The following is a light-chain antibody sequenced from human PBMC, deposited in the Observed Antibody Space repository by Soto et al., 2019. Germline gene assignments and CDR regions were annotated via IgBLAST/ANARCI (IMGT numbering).Light chain of an antibody. J-gene: IGLJ2*01. CDR3: CSYAGSDNYVV. CDR2: EDY. CDR1: SSDVGSYNL. Sequence: QSALTQPASVSGSPGQSITISCTGTSSDVGSYNLVSWYQQNPGKAPKLMIYEDYKRPSGVSNRFSASKSGNTASLTISGLQTADEADYYCCSYAGSDNYVVFGGGTKLTVL. V-gene: IGLV2-23*01.